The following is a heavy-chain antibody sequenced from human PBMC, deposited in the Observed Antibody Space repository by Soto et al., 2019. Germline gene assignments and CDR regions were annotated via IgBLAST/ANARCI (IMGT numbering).Heavy chain of an antibody. CDR3: AKDRLANPPYYYYYYGLDV. D-gene: IGHD6-25*01. Sequence: QVQLVESGGGVVQPGRSLRLSCAASGFTFSSYGMHWVRQAPGKGLEWVAIISFDGSNKYYADSVKGRFTISRDKSENTLYLQMTSMRAADTAVYYCAKDRLANPPYYYYYYGLDVWGRGTTVTVSS. J-gene: IGHJ6*02. CDR2: ISFDGSNK. CDR1: GFTFSSYG. V-gene: IGHV3-30*18.